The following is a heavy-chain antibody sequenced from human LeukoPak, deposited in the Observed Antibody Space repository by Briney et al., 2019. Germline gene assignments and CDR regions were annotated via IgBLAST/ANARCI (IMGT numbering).Heavy chain of an antibody. CDR3: ARTYYYDSSGYYLNFDY. Sequence: PSETLSLTCTVSGGSISSGDYYWSWIRQPPGKGLEWIGYIFYSGSTYYNPSLKSRVTISVDTSKNQFSLKLSSVTAADTAVYYCARTYYYDSSGYYLNFDYWGQGTLVTVSS. D-gene: IGHD3-22*01. CDR1: GGSISSGDYY. CDR2: IFYSGST. J-gene: IGHJ4*02. V-gene: IGHV4-30-4*08.